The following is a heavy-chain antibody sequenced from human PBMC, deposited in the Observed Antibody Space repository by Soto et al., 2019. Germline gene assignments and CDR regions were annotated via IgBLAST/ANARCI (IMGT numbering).Heavy chain of an antibody. Sequence: EVQLVESGGGLVQPGRSLRLSCAASGFTFDDYAMHWVRQAPGKGLEWVSGISWNSGSIGYADSVKGRFTISRDNVKNSLYLQMNSLRAEVTALYYCAKAGGVYWYFDLWGRGTLVTVSS. V-gene: IGHV3-9*01. CDR1: GFTFDDYA. D-gene: IGHD3-16*01. J-gene: IGHJ2*01. CDR2: ISWNSGSI. CDR3: AKAGGVYWYFDL.